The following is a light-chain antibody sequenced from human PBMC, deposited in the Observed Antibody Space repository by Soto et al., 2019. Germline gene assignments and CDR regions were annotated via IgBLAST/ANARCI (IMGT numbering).Light chain of an antibody. J-gene: IGKJ2*01. CDR2: GAS. Sequence: DIQMTQSPSSLSASVGDRVAITCRTSQSIANYLNWYQQKPGKAPNLLIYGASSLQSRVPSRLSGSGSGTHFTLTISSLQPEDFATYYCQHSYSMPYTFGQGTKLEIK. V-gene: IGKV1-39*01. CDR1: QSIANY. CDR3: QHSYSMPYT.